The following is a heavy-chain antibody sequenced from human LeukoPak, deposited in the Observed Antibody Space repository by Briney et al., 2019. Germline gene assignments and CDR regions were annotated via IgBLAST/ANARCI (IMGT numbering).Heavy chain of an antibody. CDR2: ISYDGSNK. Sequence: PGGSLRLSCAASGFTFSSYGMHWVRQAPGKGLEWVAVISYDGSNKYYADSVKGRFTISRDNSKNTLYLQMNSLRAEDTAVYYSAKDFAVTTSNYFDYWGQGTLVTVSS. CDR1: GFTFSSYG. CDR3: AKDFAVTTSNYFDY. D-gene: IGHD4-17*01. J-gene: IGHJ4*02. V-gene: IGHV3-30*18.